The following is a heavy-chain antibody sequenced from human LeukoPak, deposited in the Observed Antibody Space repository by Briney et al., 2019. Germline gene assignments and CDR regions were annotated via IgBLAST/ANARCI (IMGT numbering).Heavy chain of an antibody. J-gene: IGHJ6*02. Sequence: GRSLRLSCAASGFTFSSYAMRWVRQAPGKGLEWVAVISYDGSNKYYADSVKGRFTISRDNSKNTLYLQMDSLRAEDTAVYYCARAPRPDFWSGYSNYYYYGMDVWGQGTTVTVSS. D-gene: IGHD3-3*01. CDR1: GFTFSSYA. V-gene: IGHV3-30-3*01. CDR2: ISYDGSNK. CDR3: ARAPRPDFWSGYSNYYYYGMDV.